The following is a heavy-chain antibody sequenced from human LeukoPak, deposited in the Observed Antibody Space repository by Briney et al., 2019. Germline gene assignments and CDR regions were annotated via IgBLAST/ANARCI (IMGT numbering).Heavy chain of an antibody. V-gene: IGHV1-18*01. CDR3: ARWGTVTSFFDY. CDR2: ISGHSGKR. J-gene: IGHJ4*02. Sequence: GASVKVSCQASGYTFNTYGISWVRQAPGQGLEWMGCISGHSGKRTFAQNFQDRLSMTTDASTTTAYMELSSLTSDDTAVYYCARWGTVTSFFDYWGQGIPVTVSS. CDR1: GYTFNTYG. D-gene: IGHD4-17*01.